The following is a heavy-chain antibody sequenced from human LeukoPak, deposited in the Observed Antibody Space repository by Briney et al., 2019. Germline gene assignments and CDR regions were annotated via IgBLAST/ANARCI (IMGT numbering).Heavy chain of an antibody. Sequence: ASVKVSCKASGYTFTNYGISWVRQAPGQGLEWMGWISAYNGNTNSAQKLQGRVTMTTDTSTSTAYMELRSLRSDDTAVYYCARDSRSDYYDSSGYWYWGQGTLVTVSS. CDR3: ARDSRSDYYDSSGYWY. CDR2: ISAYNGNT. D-gene: IGHD3-22*01. CDR1: GYTFTNYG. J-gene: IGHJ4*02. V-gene: IGHV1-18*01.